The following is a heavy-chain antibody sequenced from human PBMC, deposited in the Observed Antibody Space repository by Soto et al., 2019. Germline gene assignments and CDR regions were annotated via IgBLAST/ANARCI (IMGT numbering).Heavy chain of an antibody. CDR2: INPSGGST. CDR3: ARTLSGYDYGHNWFDP. V-gene: IGHV1-46*03. Sequence: QVQLVQSGAEVKKPGASVKVSCKASGYTFTSYYMHWVRQAPGQGLEWMGIINPSGGSTSYAQKFQGRVTMTRDTSTSTVYMELSSLRSEDTAVYYCARTLSGYDYGHNWFDPWGQGTLVTVSS. CDR1: GYTFTSYY. D-gene: IGHD5-12*01. J-gene: IGHJ5*02.